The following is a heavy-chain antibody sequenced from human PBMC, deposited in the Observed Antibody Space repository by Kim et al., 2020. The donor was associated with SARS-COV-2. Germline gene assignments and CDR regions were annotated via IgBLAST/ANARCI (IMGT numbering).Heavy chain of an antibody. Sequence: GGSLRLSCAASGFTFSSYAMHWVRQAPGKGLEWVAVISYDGSNKYYADSVKGRFPISRDNSKNTLYLQMNSLRAEDTAVYYCARGDRWLFLLSDYWGQGT. V-gene: IGHV3-30-3*01. J-gene: IGHJ4*02. CDR2: ISYDGSNK. CDR3: ARGDRWLFLLSDY. CDR1: GFTFSSYA. D-gene: IGHD3-22*01.